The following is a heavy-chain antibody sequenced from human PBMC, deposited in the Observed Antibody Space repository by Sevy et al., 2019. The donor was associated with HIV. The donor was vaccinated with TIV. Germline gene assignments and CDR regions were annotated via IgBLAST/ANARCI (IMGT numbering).Heavy chain of an antibody. CDR3: ATFYYYDSSGYSPLDY. CDR2: FDPEDGET. V-gene: IGHV1-24*01. Sequence: ASVKVSCKVSGYTLTELSMHWVRQAPGKGLEWMGGFDPEDGETIYAQKFQGRVTMTEDTSTDTAYMELSSLRSEDTAVYYRATFYYYDSSGYSPLDYWGQGTLVTVSS. CDR1: GYTLTELS. D-gene: IGHD3-22*01. J-gene: IGHJ4*02.